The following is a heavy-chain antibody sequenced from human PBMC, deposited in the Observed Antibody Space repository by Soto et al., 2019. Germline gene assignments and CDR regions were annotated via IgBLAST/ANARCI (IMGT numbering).Heavy chain of an antibody. CDR3: ARLFKEKYCSVGSCYDDYYYYYYMDV. V-gene: IGHV3-21*01. D-gene: IGHD2-15*01. CDR2: ISSSSSYI. Sequence: EVQLVESGGGLVKPGGSLRLSCAASGFTFSSYSMNWVRQAPGKGLEWVSSISSSSSYIYYADSVKGRFTISRDNAKNSLYLQMNSLRAEDTAVYYCARLFKEKYCSVGSCYDDYYYYYYMDVWGKGTTVTVSS. CDR1: GFTFSSYS. J-gene: IGHJ6*03.